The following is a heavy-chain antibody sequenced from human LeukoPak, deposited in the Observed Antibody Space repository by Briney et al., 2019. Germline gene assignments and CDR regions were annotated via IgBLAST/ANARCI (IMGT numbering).Heavy chain of an antibody. V-gene: IGHV3-66*01. D-gene: IGHD3-9*01. CDR1: EFSVGSNY. CDR2: IYSGGST. CDR3: AIEISRLVIHAFDL. Sequence: PGGSLRLSCAASEFSVGSNYMTWVRQAPGKGLEWVSLIYSGGSTYYADSVKGRFTISRDNPKNTVYLQMNSLSTEDTAVYYCAIEISRLVIHAFDLWGQGTMVTVSS. J-gene: IGHJ3*01.